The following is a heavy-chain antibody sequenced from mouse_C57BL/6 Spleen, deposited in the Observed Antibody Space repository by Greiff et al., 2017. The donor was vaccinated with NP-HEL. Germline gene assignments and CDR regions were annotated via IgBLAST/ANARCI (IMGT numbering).Heavy chain of an antibody. J-gene: IGHJ4*01. CDR1: GYTFTSYW. Sequence: QVQLQQPGAELVKPGASVKLSCKASGYTFTSYWMHWVKQRPGQGLEWIGMIHPNSGSTNYNEKFKSKATLTVDKSSSTAYMQLSSLTSEDSAVYYCARVYYSRGEAMDYWGQGTSVTVSS. CDR2: IHPNSGST. CDR3: ARVYYSRGEAMDY. D-gene: IGHD2-5*01. V-gene: IGHV1-64*01.